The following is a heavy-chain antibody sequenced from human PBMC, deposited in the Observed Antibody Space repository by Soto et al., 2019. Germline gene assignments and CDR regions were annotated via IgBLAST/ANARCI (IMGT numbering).Heavy chain of an antibody. CDR2: ISYVGSKT. CDR3: AKVRLRDYSLGYVFDS. V-gene: IGHV3-30*18. Sequence: GGSLRLSCAASGFAFSRYGMHWVRQAPGKGLEWVALISYVGSKTYYADSVKGRFTISRDNSKNTLYLQMSSLRVEDTAVYYCAKVRLRDYSLGYVFDSWGQGTLVTVSS. D-gene: IGHD5-18*01. CDR1: GFAFSRYG. J-gene: IGHJ4*02.